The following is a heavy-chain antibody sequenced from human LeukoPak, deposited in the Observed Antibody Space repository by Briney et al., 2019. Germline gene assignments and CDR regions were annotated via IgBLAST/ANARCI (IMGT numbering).Heavy chain of an antibody. J-gene: IGHJ5*02. V-gene: IGHV4-61*01. CDR1: GVSISSNTYY. Sequence: SEALSLTCSVAGVSISSNTYYWSWIRQPPGKGLEWIGYVYYRGSTNYNPSLKSRVTISVDTSKNEFSLKLNSVTAADTAVYYCAGVLQNWFGPWGQGTLVTVSS. CDR2: VYYRGST. CDR3: AGVLQNWFGP.